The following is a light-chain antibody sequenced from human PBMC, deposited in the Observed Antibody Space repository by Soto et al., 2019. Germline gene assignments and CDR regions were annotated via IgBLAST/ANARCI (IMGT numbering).Light chain of an antibody. CDR3: ETWDSNTRV. V-gene: IGLV4-60*03. CDR2: LEGTGSY. J-gene: IGLJ2*01. Sequence: QLVLTQSSSASASLGSSVKLTCTLSSGHSSYIIAWHQQQPGKAPRYLMKLEGTGSYNKGSGVPDRFSGSTSGADRYLTISNLQSEDEADYYCETWDSNTRVFGGWTKLTVL. CDR1: SGHSSYI.